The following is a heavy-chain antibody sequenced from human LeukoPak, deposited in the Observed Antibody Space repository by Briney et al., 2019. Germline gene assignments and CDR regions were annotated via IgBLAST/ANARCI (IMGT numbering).Heavy chain of an antibody. CDR3: ARAVSATTREDSLDY. D-gene: IGHD6-25*01. CDR2: IIPKLGIP. Sequence: ASVKVSCKPSGGTFHTSTFSWVRQAPGQGLEWMGRIIPKLGIPNYARNFQGRVTISADKSTNEFYLEVTSLTLEDTAIYYCARAVSATTREDSLDYWGQGTLVTVSS. V-gene: IGHV1-69*02. CDR1: GGTFHTST. J-gene: IGHJ4*02.